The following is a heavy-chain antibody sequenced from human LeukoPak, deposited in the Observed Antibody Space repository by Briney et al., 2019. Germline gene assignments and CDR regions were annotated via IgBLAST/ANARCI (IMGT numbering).Heavy chain of an antibody. Sequence: SETLSLTCTVSGGSISPFYWTWIRQPPGKGLEWIGRIYTSGSTNYNPSLKSRVTISVDTSKNQFSLKLSSVTAADTAVYYCARVQFRADYDFWSGYYDYWGQGTLVTVSS. D-gene: IGHD3-3*01. V-gene: IGHV4-4*08. J-gene: IGHJ4*02. CDR3: ARVQFRADYDFWSGYYDY. CDR2: IYTSGST. CDR1: GGSISPFY.